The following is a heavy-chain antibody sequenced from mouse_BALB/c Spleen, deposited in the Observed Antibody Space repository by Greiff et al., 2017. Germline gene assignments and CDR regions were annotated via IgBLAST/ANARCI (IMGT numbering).Heavy chain of an antibody. CDR3: ARGDGMGYFDV. V-gene: IGHV5-17*02. Sequence: EVKLMESGGGLVQPGGSRKLSCAASGFTFSSFGMHWVRQAPEKGLEWVAYISSGSSTIYYADTVKGRFTISRDNPKNTLFLQMTSLRSEDTAMYYCARGDGMGYFDVWGAGTTVTVSS. CDR2: ISSGSSTI. J-gene: IGHJ1*01. D-gene: IGHD2-3*01. CDR1: GFTFSSFG.